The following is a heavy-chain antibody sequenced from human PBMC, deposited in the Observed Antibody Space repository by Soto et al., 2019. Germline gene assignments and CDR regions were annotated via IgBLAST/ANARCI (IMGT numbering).Heavy chain of an antibody. Sequence: EVQLLESGGTLVQPGGSLRLSCAASGFPFSTYAMTWVRQAPGKGLELVSTISGGGGATYYADSVKGRFTISRDTSDNTLYLQMIGLTAEDTALYYCAKRGGATITCHFLYYFDPWGQGTLVTVSS. CDR1: GFPFSTYA. V-gene: IGHV3-23*01. J-gene: IGHJ4*02. D-gene: IGHD1-26*01. CDR3: AKRGGATITCHFLYYFDP. CDR2: ISGGGGAT.